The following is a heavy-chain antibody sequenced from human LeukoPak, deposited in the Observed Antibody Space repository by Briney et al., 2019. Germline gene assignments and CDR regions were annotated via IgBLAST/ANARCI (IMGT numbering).Heavy chain of an antibody. D-gene: IGHD3-16*02. CDR3: ARDSFKLRLGELSSLDY. CDR1: GYTFTGYY. V-gene: IGHV1-2*02. J-gene: IGHJ4*02. CDR2: INPNSGGT. Sequence: ASVKVSCKASGYTFTGYYMHWVRQAPGQGLEWMGWINPNSGGTNYAQKLQGGVTMTTDTSTSTAYMELRSLRSDDTAMYYCARDSFKLRLGELSSLDYWGQGTLVTVSS.